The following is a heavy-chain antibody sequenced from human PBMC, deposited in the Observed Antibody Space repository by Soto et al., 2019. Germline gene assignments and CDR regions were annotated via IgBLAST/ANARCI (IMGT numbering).Heavy chain of an antibody. D-gene: IGHD3-22*01. CDR2: IIPIFGTA. CDR1: GGTFSSYA. CDR3: AREGASGSHIGY. Sequence: QGQLVQSWAEVKKPWSSVKVSCKASGGTFSSYAISWVRQAPGQGLEWMGGIIPIFGTANYAQKFQGRVTITADESTSTAYMELSRLRSEDTAVYYCAREGASGSHIGYWGQGTLVTVSS. V-gene: IGHV1-69*01. J-gene: IGHJ4*02.